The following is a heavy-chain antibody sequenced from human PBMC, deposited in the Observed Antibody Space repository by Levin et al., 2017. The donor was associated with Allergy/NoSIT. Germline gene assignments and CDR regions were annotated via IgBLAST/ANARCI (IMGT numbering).Heavy chain of an antibody. CDR3: AHIVITYGGRVAPYDGFDV. J-gene: IGHJ3*01. CDR2: VYWDNDR. V-gene: IGHV2-5*02. Sequence: GSGPTLVKPTQTLTLTCTFSGFSLSTTGVGVGWIRQPPGKALEWLAIVYWDNDRRYSPSLTGRLTITKDTSKSQVVLTVTNMDPADTATYLCAHIVITYGGRVAPYDGFDVWGQGTMVTVSS. D-gene: IGHD3-16*01. CDR1: GFSLSTTGVG.